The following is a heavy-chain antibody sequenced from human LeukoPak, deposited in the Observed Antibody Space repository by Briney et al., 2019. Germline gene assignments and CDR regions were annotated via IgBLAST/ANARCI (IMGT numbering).Heavy chain of an antibody. CDR2: ISSSSSYI. CDR3: ASIVGATPVTP. CDR1: GFTFSSYG. J-gene: IGHJ5*02. D-gene: IGHD1-26*01. Sequence: GGSLRLSCAASGFTFSSYGMNWVRQAPGKGLEWVSSISSSSSYIYYADSVKGRFTISRDNAKNSLYLQMNSLRAEDTAVYYCASIVGATPVTPWGQGTLVTVSS. V-gene: IGHV3-21*01.